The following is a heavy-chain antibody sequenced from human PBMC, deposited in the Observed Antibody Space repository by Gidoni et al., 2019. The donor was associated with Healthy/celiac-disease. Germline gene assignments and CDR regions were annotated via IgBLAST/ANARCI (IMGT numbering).Heavy chain of an antibody. J-gene: IGHJ5*02. Sequence: EVQLVQSGAEVKKPGESLRISCKGSGYSFTRYWISWVRQMPGKGLEWMGRVDPSDSYTNYSPSFQGHVTISADKSISTAYLQWSSLKASDTAMYYCARMGVDSSGWLGWFDPWGQGTLVTVSS. D-gene: IGHD6-19*01. CDR2: VDPSDSYT. V-gene: IGHV5-10-1*03. CDR3: ARMGVDSSGWLGWFDP. CDR1: GYSFTRYW.